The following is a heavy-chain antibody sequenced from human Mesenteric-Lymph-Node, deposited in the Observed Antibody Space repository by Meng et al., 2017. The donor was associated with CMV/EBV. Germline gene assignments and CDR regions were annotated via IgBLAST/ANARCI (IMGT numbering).Heavy chain of an antibody. CDR2: INHSGST. CDR1: GGSFSGYY. Sequence: QQWGEGLLKPSETLSLTCAVYGGSFSGYYWSWIRQPPGKGLEWIGEINHSGSTNYNPSLKSRVTISVDTSKNQFSLKLSSVTAADTAVYYCARHQRWLKSEGGFNYWGQGTLVTVSS. V-gene: IGHV4-34*01. J-gene: IGHJ4*02. D-gene: IGHD4-23*01. CDR3: ARHQRWLKSEGGFNY.